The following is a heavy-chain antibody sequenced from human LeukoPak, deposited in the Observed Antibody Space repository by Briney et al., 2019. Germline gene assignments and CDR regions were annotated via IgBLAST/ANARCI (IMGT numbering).Heavy chain of an antibody. CDR1: GFTFSSSG. D-gene: IGHD3-22*01. CDR3: VTRYYTSSGYDL. CDR2: ITSNGGST. J-gene: IGHJ5*02. V-gene: IGHV3-64D*06. Sequence: GGSLRLSRSASGFTFSSSGMHWVRQAPGKGLQFVSAITSNGGSTYYADSVKGRFTISRDNSKNTLFLQMSSLRPEDTAVYYCVTRYYTSSGYDLWGQGTLVTVSS.